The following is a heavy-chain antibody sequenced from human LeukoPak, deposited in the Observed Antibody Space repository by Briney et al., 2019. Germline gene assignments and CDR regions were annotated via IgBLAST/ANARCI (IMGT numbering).Heavy chain of an antibody. J-gene: IGHJ4*02. CDR3: ARDDCSSPSCYAY. CDR1: GFTFSNYG. V-gene: IGHV3-33*05. Sequence: GRSLRLSCAASGFTFSNYGMPWVRQAPGKGLEWVAAIQCDGSKQYYADSAKGRFTISRDNSKNTAYLQVNSLRAEDTAVYYCARDDCSSPSCYAYWGQGTLVTVSS. CDR2: IQCDGSKQ. D-gene: IGHD2-2*01.